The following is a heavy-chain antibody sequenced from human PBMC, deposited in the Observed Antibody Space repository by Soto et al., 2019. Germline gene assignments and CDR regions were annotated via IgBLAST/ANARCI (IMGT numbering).Heavy chain of an antibody. CDR1: GGTFSSYT. CDR2: IIPILGIA. Sequence: SVKVSCKASGGTFSSYTISWVRQAPGQGLEWMGRIIPILGIANYAQKFQGRVTITADKSTSTAYMELSSLRSEDTAVYYCAREWLRPAYWFDPWGQGTLVTVSS. J-gene: IGHJ5*02. D-gene: IGHD5-12*01. V-gene: IGHV1-69*04. CDR3: AREWLRPAYWFDP.